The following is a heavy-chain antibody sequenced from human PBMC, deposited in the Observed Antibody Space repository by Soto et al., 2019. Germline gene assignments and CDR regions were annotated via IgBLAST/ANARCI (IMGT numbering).Heavy chain of an antibody. CDR3: ARDWELGY. CDR1: GFSFSSYW. V-gene: IGHV3-7*01. Sequence: EVQLVESGGGLVQPGGSLRLSCAASGFSFSSYWMSWVRQAPGKGLEWVANIKPDGSEKYYVDSVKRRFTISRHTAKTSLYLQMNSLRAEDTSVYYCARDWELGYWGQGTLVTVSS. J-gene: IGHJ4*02. D-gene: IGHD1-26*01. CDR2: IKPDGSEK.